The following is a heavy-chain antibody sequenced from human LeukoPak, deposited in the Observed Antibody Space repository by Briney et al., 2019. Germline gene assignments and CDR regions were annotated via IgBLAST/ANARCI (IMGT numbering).Heavy chain of an antibody. J-gene: IGHJ4*02. D-gene: IGHD2-2*01. Sequence: SETLSHTCAVYGGSFSGYYWSWIRQPPGKGLEWIGEINHSGSTNYNPSLKSRVTISVDTSKNQFSLKLSSVTAADTAVYYCARGRVVPASLDYWGQGTLVTVSS. V-gene: IGHV4-34*01. CDR1: GGSFSGYY. CDR3: ARGRVVPASLDY. CDR2: INHSGST.